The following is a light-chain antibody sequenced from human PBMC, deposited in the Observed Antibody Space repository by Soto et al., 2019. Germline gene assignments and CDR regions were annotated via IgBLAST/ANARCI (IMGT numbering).Light chain of an antibody. J-gene: IGKJ2*01. CDR3: QQYGSSHT. Sequence: DIVLTQSPGTLSLSPGERATLSCRASQSVSSSYLAWYQQKPGQAPRLLIYGASSRATGIPDRFSGSGSGTDFTLTISRLEPEDFAVYYWQQYGSSHTFGQGTKLEI. CDR2: GAS. CDR1: QSVSSSY. V-gene: IGKV3-20*01.